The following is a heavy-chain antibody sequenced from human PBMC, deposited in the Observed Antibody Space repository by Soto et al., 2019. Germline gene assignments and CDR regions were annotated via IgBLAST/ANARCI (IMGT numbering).Heavy chain of an antibody. CDR1: GFTFDDYG. CDR2: INWNGGST. D-gene: IGHD1-26*01. CDR3: ARAYYSGSYYAAFDI. J-gene: IGHJ3*02. V-gene: IGHV3-20*04. Sequence: GGSLRLSCAASGFTFDDYGMSWVRQAPGKGLEWVSGINWNGGSTGYADSVKGRFTISRDNAKNSLYLQMNSLRAEDTALYYCARAYYSGSYYAAFDIWGQGTMVTVSS.